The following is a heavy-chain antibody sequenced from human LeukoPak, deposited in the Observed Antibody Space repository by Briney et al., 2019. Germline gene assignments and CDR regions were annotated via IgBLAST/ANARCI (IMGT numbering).Heavy chain of an antibody. V-gene: IGHV4-4*07. D-gene: IGHD1-26*01. J-gene: IGHJ3*02. CDR3: ARPGPNSGNYPGCFDI. CDR2: IYTSGST. Sequence: SETLSLTCTVSGGSISSYYWSWIRQPAGKGLEWIGRIYTSGSTNYNPSLKSRVTMSVDTSKNQFSLKLSSVTAADTAVYYCARPGPNSGNYPGCFDILGQGTMVTVSS. CDR1: GGSISSYY.